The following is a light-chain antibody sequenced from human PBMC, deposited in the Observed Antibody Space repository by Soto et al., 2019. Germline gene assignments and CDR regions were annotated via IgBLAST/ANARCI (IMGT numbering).Light chain of an antibody. CDR2: DAS. CDR3: HQTYSPPDT. V-gene: IGKV1-5*01. J-gene: IGKJ1*01. CDR1: QSISSW. Sequence: GDIVTITCRASQSISSWLAWYQQKPGKAPKLLIYDASSLESGVPSRFSGSGSATDFTLTISGLQPDDSATYYCHQTYSPPDTFGQGTKVDIK.